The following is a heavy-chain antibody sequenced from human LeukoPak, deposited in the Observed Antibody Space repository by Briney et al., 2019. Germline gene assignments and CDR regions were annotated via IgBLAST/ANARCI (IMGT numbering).Heavy chain of an antibody. V-gene: IGHV3-21*01. D-gene: IGHD3-22*01. CDR1: GFTFSSYS. J-gene: IGHJ4*02. CDR2: ISSSSSYI. Sequence: GGSLRLSCAASGFTFSSYSMNWVRQAPGKGLEWVSSISSSSSYIYYADSVKGRFTISRVNAKNSLYLQMNSLRAEDTAVYYCARGYDSSGYTTFDYWGQGTLVTVSS. CDR3: ARGYDSSGYTTFDY.